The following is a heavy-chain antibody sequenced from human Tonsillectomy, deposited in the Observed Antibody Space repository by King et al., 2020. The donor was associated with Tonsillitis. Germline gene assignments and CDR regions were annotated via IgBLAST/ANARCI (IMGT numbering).Heavy chain of an antibody. CDR3: ARRDVEMATNKDY. CDR2: IDPSDSYT. D-gene: IGHD5-24*01. Sequence: VQLVESGAEVKKPGESLRISCKGSGYSFTSYWISWVRQMPGKGLEWMGKIDPSDSYTNYSPSFQGHVTISADKSISTVYLQWSSLKASDTAMYYCARRDVEMATNKDYWGRGTLVTVSS. V-gene: IGHV5-10-1*03. CDR1: GYSFTSYW. J-gene: IGHJ4*02.